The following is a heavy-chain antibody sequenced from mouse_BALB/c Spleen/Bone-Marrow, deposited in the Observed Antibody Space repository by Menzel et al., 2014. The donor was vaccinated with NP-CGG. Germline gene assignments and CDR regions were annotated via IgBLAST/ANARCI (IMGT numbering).Heavy chain of an antibody. CDR1: GISITTGNYR. CDR2: IYYSGTI. D-gene: IGHD2-1*01. V-gene: IGHV3-5*02. J-gene: IGHJ2*01. Sequence: DVKLQESGPGLVKPSQTVSLTCTVTGISITTGNYRWSWIRRFPGNKLEWIGYIYYSGTITYNPSLTSRTTITRDTSKNQFFLEMNSLTAEDTATYYCARYGNYFDYWGQGTTLKVSS. CDR3: ARYGNYFDY.